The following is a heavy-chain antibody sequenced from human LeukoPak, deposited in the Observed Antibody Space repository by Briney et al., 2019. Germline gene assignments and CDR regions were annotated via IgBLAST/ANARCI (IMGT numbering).Heavy chain of an antibody. CDR1: GFSFDAYT. CDR2: IWYDGSNK. J-gene: IGHJ4*02. D-gene: IGHD1-1*01. Sequence: PGGSLRLSCAASGFSFDAYTMHWVRQAPGKGLEWVAIIWYDGSNKYYVDSVRGRFTISRDNSRNTLYLQMNSLRAEDTAVYYCARDRGTNGINDRGYFDYWGQGTLVTVSS. CDR3: ARDRGTNGINDRGYFDY. V-gene: IGHV3-33*08.